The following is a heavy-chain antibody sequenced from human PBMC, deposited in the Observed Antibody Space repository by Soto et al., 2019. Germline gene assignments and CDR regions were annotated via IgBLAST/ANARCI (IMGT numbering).Heavy chain of an antibody. J-gene: IGHJ4*02. CDR2: ISYDGSNK. CDR1: GFTFSSYG. D-gene: IGHD2-2*01. Sequence: LRLSCAASGFTFSSYGMHWVRQAPGKGLEWVAVISYDGSNKYYADSVKGRFTISRDNSKNTLYLQMNSLRAEDTAVYYCAKTPGYCSSTSCSPPDYWGQGTLVTVSS. V-gene: IGHV3-30*18. CDR3: AKTPGYCSSTSCSPPDY.